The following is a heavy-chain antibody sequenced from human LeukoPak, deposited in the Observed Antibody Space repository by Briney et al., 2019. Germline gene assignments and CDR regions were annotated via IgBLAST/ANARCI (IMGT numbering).Heavy chain of an antibody. D-gene: IGHD2-21*01. CDR2: IYHSGST. J-gene: IGHJ4*02. V-gene: IGHV4-39*01. CDR3: ARHRRFQKYYVDY. Sequence: PETLSLTCTVSGGSISSSSYYWGLIRPPPGKGLEWIGYIYHSGSTHYNPSLKSRVTISVDTSKNQFSLKLSSVTAADTAVYYCARHRRFQKYYVDYWGQGTLVTVSA. CDR1: GGSISSSSYY.